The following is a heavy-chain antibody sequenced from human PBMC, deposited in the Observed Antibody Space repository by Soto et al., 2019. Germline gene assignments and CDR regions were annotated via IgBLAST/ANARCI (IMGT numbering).Heavy chain of an antibody. CDR1: GSTISSDY. J-gene: IGHJ3*02. V-gene: IGHV1-46*01. Sequence: VSVRGCCKTAGSTISSDYMHWVRQTPGQGLEWMGIINPSGGSTSYAQKFQGRVTMTRDTSTSTVYMELSSLRSEDTAVYYCARLSGSYYSAAFDIWGQGTMVTVSS. CDR3: ARLSGSYYSAAFDI. CDR2: INPSGGST. D-gene: IGHD1-26*01.